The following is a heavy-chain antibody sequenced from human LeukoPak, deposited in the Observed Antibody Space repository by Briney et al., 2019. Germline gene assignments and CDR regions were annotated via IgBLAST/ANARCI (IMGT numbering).Heavy chain of an antibody. CDR3: ARIGWLQDFDY. CDR2: INPSGGST. Sequence: ASVKVSCKASGYTFTSYYMHWVRQAPGQGLEWMGIINPSGGSTGYAQKFQGRVTMTRDTSTSAAYMELSSLRSEDTAVYYCARIGWLQDFDYWGQGTLVTVSS. J-gene: IGHJ4*02. V-gene: IGHV1-46*01. CDR1: GYTFTSYY. D-gene: IGHD5-24*01.